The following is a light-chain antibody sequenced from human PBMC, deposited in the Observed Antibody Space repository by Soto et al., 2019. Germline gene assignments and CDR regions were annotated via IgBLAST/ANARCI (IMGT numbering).Light chain of an antibody. J-gene: IGKJ2*01. CDR2: GAS. Sequence: PGAGATLSCRASQSISNYLAWYQQKPGQAPRLVIFGASNRATGIPDRFGGSGSGTDFTLTISRLEPEDFAVYYCQQYGGSPRTFGQGTKLEIK. CDR3: QQYGGSPRT. CDR1: QSISNY. V-gene: IGKV3-20*01.